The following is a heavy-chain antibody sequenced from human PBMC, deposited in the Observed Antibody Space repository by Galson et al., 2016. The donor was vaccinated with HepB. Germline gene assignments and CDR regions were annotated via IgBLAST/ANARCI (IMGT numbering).Heavy chain of an antibody. V-gene: IGHV3-48*02. CDR2: IPFSTSTI. J-gene: IGHJ6*02. Sequence: SLRLSCAASGFTFDTYSIHWVPPGPGKGLELLSSIPFSTSTIYFADSVRGRLTIPRDIATNSLYLQMNSLRNEDTAVYYCARGGASERYPMDVWGQGTTVTVSS. CDR1: GFTFDTYS. CDR3: ARGGASERYPMDV. D-gene: IGHD3-10*01.